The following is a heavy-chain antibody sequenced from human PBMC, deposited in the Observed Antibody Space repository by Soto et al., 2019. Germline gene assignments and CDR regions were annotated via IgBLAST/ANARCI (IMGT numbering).Heavy chain of an antibody. CDR3: ARDPSYGPPHFDY. D-gene: IGHD5-18*01. J-gene: IGHJ4*02. CDR2: IIPILGIA. CDR1: GGTFSSYT. V-gene: IGHV1-69*08. Sequence: QVQLVQSGAEVKKPGSSVKVSCKASGGTFSSYTISWVRQAPGQGLEWMGRIIPILGIANYAQKFQCRVTITADKSTSTAYMELSSLRSEDTAVYYCARDPSYGPPHFDYWGQGTLVTVSS.